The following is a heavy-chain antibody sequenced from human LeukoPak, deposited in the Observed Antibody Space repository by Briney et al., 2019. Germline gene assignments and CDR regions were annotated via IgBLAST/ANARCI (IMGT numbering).Heavy chain of an antibody. CDR1: GGSIRSYY. J-gene: IGHJ4*02. CDR2: ISHSGST. Sequence: PSETLSLTCSVSGGSIRSYYWSWIRQPPGKGLKWIGYISHSGSTSYNPSLKSRVTISVDTSKNQFSLRLSSVTAADTAVYYCARADGRLATDIDYWGQGTLVTVSS. V-gene: IGHV4-59*01. D-gene: IGHD5-12*01. CDR3: ARADGRLATDIDY.